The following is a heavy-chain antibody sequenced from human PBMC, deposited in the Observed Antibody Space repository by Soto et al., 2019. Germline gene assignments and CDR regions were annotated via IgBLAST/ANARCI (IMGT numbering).Heavy chain of an antibody. D-gene: IGHD3-9*01. CDR3: ARDPFFDWLFVVTPDDAFDI. CDR1: GYTFTSYG. Sequence: ASVKVSCKASGYTFTSYGISWVRQAPGQGLEWMGWISAYNGNTNYAQKLQGRVTMTTDTSTSTAYMELRSLRSDDTAVYYCARDPFFDWLFVVTPDDAFDIWGQGTMVTVSS. CDR2: ISAYNGNT. J-gene: IGHJ3*02. V-gene: IGHV1-18*01.